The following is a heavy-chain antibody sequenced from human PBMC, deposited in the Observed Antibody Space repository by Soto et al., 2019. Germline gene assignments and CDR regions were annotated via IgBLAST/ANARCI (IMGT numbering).Heavy chain of an antibody. Sequence: SETLSLTCAVSGGSIRNNYVYWGWNRQPPGKGLEWIGEINHSGSTNYNPSLKSRVTISVDTSKNQFSLKLSSVTAADTAVYYCARKLYGTFDYWGQGTLVTVSS. J-gene: IGHJ4*02. CDR3: ARKLYGTFDY. V-gene: IGHV4-39*07. CDR2: INHSGST. CDR1: GGSIRNNYVY. D-gene: IGHD1-7*01.